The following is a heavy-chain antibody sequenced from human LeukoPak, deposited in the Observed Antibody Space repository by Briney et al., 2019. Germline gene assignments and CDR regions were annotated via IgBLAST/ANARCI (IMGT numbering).Heavy chain of an antibody. V-gene: IGHV1-46*01. CDR2: INPSGGST. D-gene: IGHD1-7*01. J-gene: IGHJ4*02. CDR1: GYTFTSYY. Sequence: GASVKVSCKASGYTFTSYYMHWVRQAPGQGLEWMGIINPSGGSTSYAQKFQGRVTMTRDTSTSIVYMELSSLRSEDTAVYYCARDIGGELRDYWGQGTLVTVSS. CDR3: ARDIGGELRDY.